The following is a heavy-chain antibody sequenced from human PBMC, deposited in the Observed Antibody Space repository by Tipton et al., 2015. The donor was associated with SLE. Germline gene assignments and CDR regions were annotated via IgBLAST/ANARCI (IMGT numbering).Heavy chain of an antibody. V-gene: IGHV4-59*01. CDR2: IYYSGST. CDR1: GGSISSYY. CDR3: ARAEGSWDAFDI. Sequence: TLSLTCTVSGGSISSYYWSWIRQPPGRGRDWIGYIYYSGSTNYNPPHKSRVTISVDTSKNQFSLKLSSVTAADTAVYYCARAEGSWDAFDIWGQGTMVTVSS. J-gene: IGHJ3*02. D-gene: IGHD2-15*01.